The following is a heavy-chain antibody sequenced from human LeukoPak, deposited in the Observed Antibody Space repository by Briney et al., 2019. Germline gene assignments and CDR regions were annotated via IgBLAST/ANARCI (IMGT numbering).Heavy chain of an antibody. V-gene: IGHV3-66*01. CDR1: GFTFSSFW. D-gene: IGHD4-17*01. CDR2: IYSDSST. Sequence: GGSLRLSCAASGFTFSSFWMHWVRQAPGKGLEWVSVIYSDSSTYYADSVKGRFTISRDNSKNTLYLQMSSLRAEDTAVYYCARAPGTTLHYGGMDVWGQGTTVTVSS. J-gene: IGHJ6*02. CDR3: ARAPGTTLHYGGMDV.